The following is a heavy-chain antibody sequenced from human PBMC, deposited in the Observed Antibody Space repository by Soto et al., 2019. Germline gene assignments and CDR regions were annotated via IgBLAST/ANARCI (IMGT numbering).Heavy chain of an antibody. V-gene: IGHV3-21*01. D-gene: IGHD2-21*01. Sequence: EVQLVESGGGLVKPGGSLRLSCAASGFTFSSYSMNWVRQAPGKGLEWVSSISSSSSYINYEDSVKGRFTISGDNAKNSLYLQMNGLRSEDTAVYYCARDIIVELGTFDYWGQGTLVTVSS. CDR1: GFTFSSYS. CDR2: ISSSSSYI. J-gene: IGHJ4*02. CDR3: ARDIIVELGTFDY.